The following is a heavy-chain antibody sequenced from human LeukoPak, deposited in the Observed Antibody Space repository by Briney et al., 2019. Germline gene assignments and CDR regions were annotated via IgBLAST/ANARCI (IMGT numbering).Heavy chain of an antibody. CDR2: INPSGGST. V-gene: IGHV1-46*01. J-gene: IGHJ6*03. CDR3: AREIVTKYYDFWSGYYTGRRDSGYMDV. D-gene: IGHD3-3*01. CDR1: GYAFTSYY. Sequence: ASVKVSCKASGYAFTSYYMHWVRQAPGQGLEWMGIINPSGGSTSYAQKFQGRVTMTRDMSTSTVYMELSSLRSEDTAVYYCAREIVTKYYDFWSGYYTGRRDSGYMDVWGKGTTVTVSS.